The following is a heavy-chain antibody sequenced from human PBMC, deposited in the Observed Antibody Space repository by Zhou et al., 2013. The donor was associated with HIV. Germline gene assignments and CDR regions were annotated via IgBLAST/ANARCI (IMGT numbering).Heavy chain of an antibody. D-gene: IGHD3-10*01. V-gene: IGHV1-69*13. Sequence: QVQLVQSGAEVKKPGASVKVSCKASGYTFISHGISWVRQAPGQGLEWMGGIIPIFGRANYAQKFQGRVTINVDESTTTAHMELSSLRSEDTAVYYCARGDLWSYYYYGMDVWGQGTTVTVSS. J-gene: IGHJ6*02. CDR2: IIPIFGRA. CDR3: ARGDLWSYYYYGMDV. CDR1: GYTFISHG.